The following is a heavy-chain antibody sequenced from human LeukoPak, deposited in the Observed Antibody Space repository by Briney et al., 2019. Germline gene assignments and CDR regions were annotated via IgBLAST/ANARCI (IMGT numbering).Heavy chain of an antibody. V-gene: IGHV4-30-2*03. CDR1: GDSITSYGYS. J-gene: IGHJ4*02. CDR2: IYYSGST. CDR3: ASREWLSRDY. D-gene: IGHD3-3*01. Sequence: PSQTLSLTCTVSGDSITSYGYSWSWIRQPPGKGLEWIGSIYYSGSTYYNPSLKSRVTISVDTSKNQFSLKLSSVTAADTAVYYCASREWLSRDYWGQGTLVTVSS.